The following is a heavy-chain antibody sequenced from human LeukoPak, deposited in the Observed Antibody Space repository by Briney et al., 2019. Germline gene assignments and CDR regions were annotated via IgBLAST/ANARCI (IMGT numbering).Heavy chain of an antibody. CDR2: IHYSGST. J-gene: IGHJ6*02. CDR1: GGSISSYY. V-gene: IGHV4-59*01. D-gene: IGHD5-18*01. CDR3: ARAHVDTAMVLYYYYGMDV. Sequence: SETLSLTCTVSGGSISSYYWSWIRQPPGKGLEWIGYIHYSGSTNYNPSLKSRVTISVDTSKNQFSLKLGSVTAADTAVYYCARAHVDTAMVLYYYYGMDVWGQGTTVTVSS.